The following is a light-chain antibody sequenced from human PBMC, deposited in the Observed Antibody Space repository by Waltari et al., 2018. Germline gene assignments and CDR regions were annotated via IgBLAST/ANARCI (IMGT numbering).Light chain of an antibody. CDR3: QQRSNWLT. J-gene: IGKJ4*01. CDR1: QSVRSY. V-gene: IGKV3-11*01. CDR2: DAS. Sequence: DIVMTQSPDSLAVSLGERATINCKSSQSVRSYLAWYQQKPGQAPRLLIYDASNRATGVPARFSGSGSGTDFTLIISSLEPEDFAVYYCQQRSNWLTFGGGTKVEI.